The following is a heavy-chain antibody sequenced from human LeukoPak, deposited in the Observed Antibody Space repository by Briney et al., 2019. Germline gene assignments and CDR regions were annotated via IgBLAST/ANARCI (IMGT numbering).Heavy chain of an antibody. D-gene: IGHD3-9*01. J-gene: IGHJ4*02. CDR2: IYSGGGT. V-gene: IGHV3-66*01. Sequence: AGGSLRLSCAASGFTVSNNYMSWVRQAPGKGLEWVSVIYSGGGTYYADSVKGRFTISRDNSKNTLYLQMNSLRAEDTAVYYCARDAGRYFDWLGYWGQGTLVTVSS. CDR1: GFTVSNNY. CDR3: ARDAGRYFDWLGY.